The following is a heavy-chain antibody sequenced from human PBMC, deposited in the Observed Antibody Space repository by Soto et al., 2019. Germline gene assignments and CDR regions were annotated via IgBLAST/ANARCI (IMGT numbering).Heavy chain of an antibody. CDR1: GCTFSIYA. CDR2: IIPIFGTA. J-gene: IGHJ6*02. CDR3: AIYYYGSGSYYRRAYYYGMDV. Sequence: SVKVSCKTSGCTFSIYAISCVRQATGQGLEWMGGIIPIFGTANYAQKFQGRVTITADESTSTAYMELSSLRSEDTAVYYCAIYYYGSGSYYRRAYYYGMDVWGQGTTVTVSS. D-gene: IGHD3-10*01. V-gene: IGHV1-69*13.